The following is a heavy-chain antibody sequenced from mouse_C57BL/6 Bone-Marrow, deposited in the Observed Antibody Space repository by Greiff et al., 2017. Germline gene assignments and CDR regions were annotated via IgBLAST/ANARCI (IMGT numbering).Heavy chain of an antibody. Sequence: VQLQQPGTELVKPGASVKLSCKASGYTFTSYWMHWVKQRPGQGLEWIGNINPSNGGTNYNEKFKSKATLTVDKSSSTAYMQLSSLTSEDSAVYYCARWHYGSIYWYFDVWGTGTTVTVSS. D-gene: IGHD1-1*01. CDR1: GYTFTSYW. CDR2: INPSNGGT. CDR3: ARWHYGSIYWYFDV. V-gene: IGHV1-53*01. J-gene: IGHJ1*03.